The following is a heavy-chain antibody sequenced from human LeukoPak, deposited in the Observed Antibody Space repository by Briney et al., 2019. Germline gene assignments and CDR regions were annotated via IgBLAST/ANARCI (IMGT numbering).Heavy chain of an antibody. CDR2: ISAYNGNT. Sequence: ASVKVSCKASGYTFTSYGISWVRQAPGQGLEWMGWISAYNGNTNCAQKLQGRVTMTTDTSTSTAYMKLRSLRSDDTAVYYCARDPRILGPYYYMDVWGKGTTVTVSS. V-gene: IGHV1-18*01. CDR1: GYTFTSYG. D-gene: IGHD2/OR15-2a*01. J-gene: IGHJ6*03. CDR3: ARDPRILGPYYYMDV.